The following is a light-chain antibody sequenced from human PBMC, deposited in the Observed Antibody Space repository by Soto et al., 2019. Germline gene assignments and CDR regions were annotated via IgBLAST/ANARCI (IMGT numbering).Light chain of an antibody. CDR3: ASLTTTSFV. CDR1: SSDVGAYNF. CDR2: EVS. Sequence: TSPASVSGSPGQSITISCTGTSSDVGAYNFVSWYQHHPDKAPKLMISEVSNRPSGVSDRFSGSKSGNTASLTISGLQAEDEADYYCASLTTTSFVFGTGTKVTVL. J-gene: IGLJ1*01. V-gene: IGLV2-14*01.